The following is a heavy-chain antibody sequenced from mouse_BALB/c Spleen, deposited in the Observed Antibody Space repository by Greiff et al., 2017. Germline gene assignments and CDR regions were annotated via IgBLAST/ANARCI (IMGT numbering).Heavy chain of an antibody. V-gene: IGHV14-3*02. CDR3: ASTMITIYAMDY. J-gene: IGHJ4*01. D-gene: IGHD2-4*01. Sequence: VQLQQSGAELVKPWASVKLSCTASGFNIKDTYMHWVKQRPEQGLEWIGRIDPANGNTKYDPKFQGKATITADTSSKTAYLQLSSLTSEDTAVYYCASTMITIYAMDYWGQGTSVTVSS. CDR2: IDPANGNT. CDR1: GFNIKDTY.